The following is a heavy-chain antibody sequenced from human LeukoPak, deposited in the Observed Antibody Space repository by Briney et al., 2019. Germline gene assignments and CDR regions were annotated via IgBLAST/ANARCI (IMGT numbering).Heavy chain of an antibody. Sequence: PGGSLRLSCTASGFNFSTYWMHWVRQVPGKGLVWVSRIKTDGSSTSYADSVKGRFTIPRDSAKNKLYLQMNSLRAEDTAVYYCATVSVGVRFDYWGQGALVAVSS. D-gene: IGHD3-16*01. CDR3: ATVSVGVRFDY. CDR1: GFNFSTYW. V-gene: IGHV3-74*01. CDR2: IKTDGSST. J-gene: IGHJ4*02.